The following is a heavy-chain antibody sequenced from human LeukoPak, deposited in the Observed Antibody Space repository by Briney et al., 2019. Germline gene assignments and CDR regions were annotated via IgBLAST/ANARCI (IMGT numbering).Heavy chain of an antibody. J-gene: IGHJ5*02. Sequence: GASVKVSCKASGYTFTCYYMHWVRQAPGQGLEWMGRINPNSGGTNYAQKFQGRVTMTRDTSISTAYMELSGLRSDDTAVYYCARRGAAGTTGSGWFDPWGQGTLVTVSS. V-gene: IGHV1-2*06. D-gene: IGHD6-13*01. CDR2: INPNSGGT. CDR1: GYTFTCYY. CDR3: ARRGAAGTTGSGWFDP.